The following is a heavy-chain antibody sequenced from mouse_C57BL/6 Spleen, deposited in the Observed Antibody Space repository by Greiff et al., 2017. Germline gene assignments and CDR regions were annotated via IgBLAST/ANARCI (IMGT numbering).Heavy chain of an antibody. CDR1: GYTFTSYD. D-gene: IGHD1-1*01. Sequence: QVHVKQSGPELVKPGASVKLSCKASGYTFTSYDINWVKQRPGQGLEWIGWIYPRDGSTQYNEKFKGKATLTVDTSSSTAFMELHSLTSEDSAVYFCARMNYGSSWGQGTTLTVSS. J-gene: IGHJ2*01. V-gene: IGHV1-85*01. CDR2: IYPRDGST. CDR3: ARMNYGSS.